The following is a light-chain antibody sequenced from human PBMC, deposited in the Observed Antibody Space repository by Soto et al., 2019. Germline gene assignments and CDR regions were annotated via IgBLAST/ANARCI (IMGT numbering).Light chain of an antibody. J-gene: IGKJ1*01. V-gene: IGKV3-15*01. CDR3: QQNNSLHRT. Sequence: DIVMTQSPALLYVSPGERATLSCRARQSVSTNLVWYQQKPGQAPRLLIYDASTRATAIPARFSGRGSGIEFTLTISSLQSEDFTVYYCQQNNSLHRTFGQGTKVDI. CDR2: DAS. CDR1: QSVSTN.